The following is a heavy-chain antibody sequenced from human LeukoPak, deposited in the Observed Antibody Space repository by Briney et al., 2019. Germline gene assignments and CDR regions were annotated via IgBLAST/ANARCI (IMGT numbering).Heavy chain of an antibody. CDR1: GYTFTSYD. V-gene: IGHV1-18*01. D-gene: IGHD2-21*01. CDR3: ARIPFGYYYYYMDV. Sequence: ASVKVSCKASGYTFTSYDINWVRQATGQGLEWMGWISAYNGNTNYAQKLQGRVTMTTDTSTSTAYMELRSLRSDDTAVYYCARIPFGYYYYYMDVWGKGTTVTISS. J-gene: IGHJ6*03. CDR2: ISAYNGNT.